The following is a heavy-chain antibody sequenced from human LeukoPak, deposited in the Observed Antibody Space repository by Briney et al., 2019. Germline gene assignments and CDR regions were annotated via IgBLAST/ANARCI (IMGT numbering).Heavy chain of an antibody. CDR3: VRDGGSLTLSNTGNYFDN. CDR2: ISYDGSNK. Sequence: GGSLRLSCAASGFTFSSYGMHWVRQAPGKGLEWVAVISYDGSNKYYADSVKGRFTISRDNSKNTLYLQMESLTPEDTAVYYCVRDGGSLTLSNTGNYFDNWGQGTRVTVSS. V-gene: IGHV3-30*03. J-gene: IGHJ4*02. D-gene: IGHD3-16*01. CDR1: GFTFSSYG.